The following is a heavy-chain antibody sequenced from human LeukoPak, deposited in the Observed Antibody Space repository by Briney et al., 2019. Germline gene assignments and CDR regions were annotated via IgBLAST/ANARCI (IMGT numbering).Heavy chain of an antibody. V-gene: IGHV3-13*04. Sequence: PGGSLRLSCEASGFTFSSYDMHWVRQATGKGLEWVSGIGIGGDTYYPGSVKGRFTISREDAKNSLYLQMNSLRAGDTAVYYCARDLGGGGDYWGQGTLVTVSS. CDR2: IGIGGDT. D-gene: IGHD1-26*01. CDR3: ARDLGGGGDY. J-gene: IGHJ4*02. CDR1: GFTFSSYD.